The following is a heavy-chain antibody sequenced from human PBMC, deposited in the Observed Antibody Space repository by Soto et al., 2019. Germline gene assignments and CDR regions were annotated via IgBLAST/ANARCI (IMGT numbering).Heavy chain of an antibody. V-gene: IGHV4-4*02. CDR2: IYHSGST. D-gene: IGHD2-15*01. CDR3: ARAGRGYCSGGSCYSGLHGMDV. Sequence: QVQLQESGPGLVKPSGTLSLTCAVSGGSISSSNWWSWVRQPPGKGLEWIGEIYHSGSTNYNPSLKSRVTRSVDKSTNQFSLKLSSVTAADTAVYYCARAGRGYCSGGSCYSGLHGMDVWGQGTTVTVSS. CDR1: GGSISSSNW. J-gene: IGHJ6*02.